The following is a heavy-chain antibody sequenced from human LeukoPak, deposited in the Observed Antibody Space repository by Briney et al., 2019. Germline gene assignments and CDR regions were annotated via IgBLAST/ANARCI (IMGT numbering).Heavy chain of an antibody. CDR2: IWYDGSNK. V-gene: IGHV3-33*01. D-gene: IGHD4-17*01. CDR1: GFTFSSYG. CDR3: ARGAGTVTDY. J-gene: IGHJ4*02. Sequence: GRSLRLSCAASGFTFSSYGMHWVRQAPGEGPEWVAVIWYDGSNKYYADSVKGRFTISRDNSKNTLYLQMNSLRAEDTAVYYCARGAGTVTDYWGQGTLVTVSS.